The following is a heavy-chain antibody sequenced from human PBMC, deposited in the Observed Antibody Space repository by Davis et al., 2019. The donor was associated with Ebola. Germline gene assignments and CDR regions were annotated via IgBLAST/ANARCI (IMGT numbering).Heavy chain of an antibody. V-gene: IGHV4-59*01. CDR2: TYYSGST. J-gene: IGHJ3*02. CDR3: ARKGGYYYDSSGYYIIDAFDI. Sequence: MPSETLSLTCTVSGGSISSYYWSWIRQPPGKGLEWIGYTYYSGSTNYNPSLKSRVTISVDTSKNQFSLKLSSVTAADTAVYYCARKGGYYYDSSGYYIIDAFDIWGQGTMVTVSS. D-gene: IGHD3-22*01. CDR1: GGSISSYY.